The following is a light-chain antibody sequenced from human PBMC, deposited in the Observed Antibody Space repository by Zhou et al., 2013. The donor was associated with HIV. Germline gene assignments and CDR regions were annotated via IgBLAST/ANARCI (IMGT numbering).Light chain of an antibody. CDR2: DAT. J-gene: IGKJ5*01. CDR1: QSVTSNF. V-gene: IGKV3D-20*02. CDR3: QQRIKWPIT. Sequence: EFVLTQSPGTLSLSPGERATLSCRTSQSVTSNFLAWYQQKPGQAPRLLIHDATNRATGIPARFSGSGSGTDFTLTISSLEPEDFAVYYCQQRIKWPITFGQGTRLEIK.